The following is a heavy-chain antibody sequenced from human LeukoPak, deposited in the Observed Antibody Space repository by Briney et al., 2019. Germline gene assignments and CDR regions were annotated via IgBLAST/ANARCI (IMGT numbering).Heavy chain of an antibody. CDR2: NHPGGSDT. CDR3: ARHIRGGLDY. Sequence: GESLKISCKGSGYSFTSYWIGLVRPMPRKGPGWMGINHPGGSDTRYSPSLQGQVTISADTFISTAYLQWSSLKASDTAMYYCARHIRGGLDYWGQGTLVTVSS. V-gene: IGHV5-51*01. D-gene: IGHD2-15*01. J-gene: IGHJ4*02. CDR1: GYSFTSYW.